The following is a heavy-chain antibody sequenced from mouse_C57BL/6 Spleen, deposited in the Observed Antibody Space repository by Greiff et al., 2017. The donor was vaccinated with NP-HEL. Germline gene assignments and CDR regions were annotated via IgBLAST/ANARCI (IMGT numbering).Heavy chain of an antibody. CDR1: GFTFSDYG. J-gene: IGHJ4*01. CDR2: ISSGSSTI. V-gene: IGHV5-17*01. CDR3: ARQDGYYGAMDY. Sequence: EVHLVESGGGLVKPGGSLKLSCAASGFTFSDYGMHWVRQAPEKGLEWVAYISSGSSTIYYADTVKGRFTISRDNAKNTLFLQMTSLRSEDTAMYYCARQDGYYGAMDYWGQGTSVTVSS. D-gene: IGHD2-3*01.